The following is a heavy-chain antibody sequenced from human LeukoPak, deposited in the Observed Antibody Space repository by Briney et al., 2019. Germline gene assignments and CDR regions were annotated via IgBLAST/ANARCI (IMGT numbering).Heavy chain of an antibody. CDR2: IYYSGST. CDR1: GGSISSGSYY. V-gene: IGHV4-39*01. Sequence: SQTLSLTCTVSGGSISSGSYYWGWIRQPPGRGLEWIGSIYYSGSTYYNPSLKSRVTISVDTSKNQYSLMLSSVTAAHTAVYYCASLQNGGYSNYAIGYWGQGTLVTVSS. J-gene: IGHJ4*02. CDR3: ASLQNGGYSNYAIGY. D-gene: IGHD4-11*01.